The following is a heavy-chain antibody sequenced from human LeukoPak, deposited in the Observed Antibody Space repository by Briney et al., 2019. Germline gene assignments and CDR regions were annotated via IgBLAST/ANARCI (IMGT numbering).Heavy chain of an antibody. CDR3: TLSGEAD. D-gene: IGHD3-3*01. CDR2: IKKDGSER. Sequence: GGSLRLSCAASGFSFRSSWMTWVRRAPGKGLEWVADIKKDGSERYYVDSVKGRFTISRDNAKNSVFLQMNSLRVEDTAVYYCTLSGEADWGQGTLVTVSS. J-gene: IGHJ4*02. V-gene: IGHV3-7*01. CDR1: GFSFRSSW.